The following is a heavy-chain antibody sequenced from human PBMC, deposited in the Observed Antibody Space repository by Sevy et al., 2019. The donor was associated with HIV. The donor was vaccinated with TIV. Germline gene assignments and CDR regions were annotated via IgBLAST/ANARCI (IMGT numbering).Heavy chain of an antibody. J-gene: IGHJ4*02. V-gene: IGHV3-15*01. CDR2: IKSKTDDGTG. CDR3: ATSLRAVAAPWGDFDY. CDR1: GFTFRNAW. Sequence: GGSLRLSCAASGFTFRNAWMNWVRQVPGKGLEWVGRIKSKTDDGTGDYAAPLKGRFTISRDDSQNTLYLEMSSLKTDDTAVYYCATSLRAVAAPWGDFDYWGQGTLVTVSS. D-gene: IGHD6-19*01.